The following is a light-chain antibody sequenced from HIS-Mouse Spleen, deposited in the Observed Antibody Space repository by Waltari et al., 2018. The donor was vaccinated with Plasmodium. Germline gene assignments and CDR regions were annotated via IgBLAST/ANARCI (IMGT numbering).Light chain of an antibody. CDR3: MQALQTPRYT. CDR2: LGS. Sequence: DIVMTQSPLSLPVTPGEPASISCRSSKRLLHSNGYNYLDWYLQKPGQSPQLLIYLGSNRASGVPDRFSGSGSGTDFTLKISRVEAEDVGVYYCMQALQTPRYTFGQGTKLEIK. J-gene: IGKJ2*01. CDR1: KRLLHSNGYNY. V-gene: IGKV2-28*01.